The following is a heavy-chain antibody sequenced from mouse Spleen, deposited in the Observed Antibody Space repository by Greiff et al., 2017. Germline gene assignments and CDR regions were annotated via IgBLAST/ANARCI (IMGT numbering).Heavy chain of an antibody. CDR1: GYTFTDYE. D-gene: IGHD1-1*01. Sequence: EVKLMESGAELVRPGASVTLSCKASGYTFTDYEMHWVKQRPEQGLEWIGWIDPENGNTIYDPKFQGKASITADTSSNTAYLQLSSLTSEDTAVYYCALFYYGSSSFAYWGQGTLVTVSA. J-gene: IGHJ3*01. V-gene: IGHV14-1*02. CDR3: ALFYYGSSSFAY. CDR2: IDPENGNT.